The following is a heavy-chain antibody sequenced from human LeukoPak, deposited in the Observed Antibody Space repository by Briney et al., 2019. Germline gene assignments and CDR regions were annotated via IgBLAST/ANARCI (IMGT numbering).Heavy chain of an antibody. CDR2: INWNGGST. Sequence: GGSLRLSCAASGFIFDDYGMSWVRQAQGTGLEWVSGINWNGGSTGYADSVKGRFTISRDNAKNSLYLQMNSLRAEDTALYYCARSSHNNYWYFDYWGQGTLVTVSS. J-gene: IGHJ4*02. CDR3: ARSSHNNYWYFDY. V-gene: IGHV3-20*04. CDR1: GFIFDDYG. D-gene: IGHD1-1*01.